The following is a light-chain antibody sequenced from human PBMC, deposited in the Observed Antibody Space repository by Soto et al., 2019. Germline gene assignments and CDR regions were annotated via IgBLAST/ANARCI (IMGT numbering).Light chain of an antibody. CDR1: QGIRND. Sequence: AIQMTQSPSSLSASVGDRVTITCRASQGIRNDLGWYQQKPWKAPKLLIYGASILRSGVPSRFSGSGSGTEFTLTVSSLQPEDFATYYCLQDDNFPWTFGQGTKVEIK. V-gene: IGKV1-6*01. J-gene: IGKJ1*01. CDR3: LQDDNFPWT. CDR2: GAS.